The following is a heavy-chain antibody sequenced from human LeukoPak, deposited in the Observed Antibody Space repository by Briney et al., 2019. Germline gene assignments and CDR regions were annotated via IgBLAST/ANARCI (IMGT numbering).Heavy chain of an antibody. CDR2: IYYSGTT. CDR3: ARRNFGSSYRDY. J-gene: IGHJ4*02. V-gene: IGHV4-39*01. CDR1: GGSISSSSYY. D-gene: IGHD6-6*01. Sequence: PSETLSLTCTVSGGSISSSSYYWGWIRQPPGKGLEWIGNIYYSGTTSYNPTLRSRVTISLDTSKSQFSLNLGSVTAADTAIYYCARRNFGSSYRDYWGQGTLSPSPQ.